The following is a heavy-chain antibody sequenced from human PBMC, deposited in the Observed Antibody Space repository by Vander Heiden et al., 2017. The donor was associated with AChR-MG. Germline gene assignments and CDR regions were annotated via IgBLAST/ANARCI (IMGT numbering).Heavy chain of an antibody. CDR1: GGSFSGYY. Sequence: QVQLQQWGAGPLKPSEIPSLTCAVYGGSFSGYYWSWIRQPPGKGLEWIGEINHSGSTNYNPSLKSRVTISVDTSKNQFSLKLSSVTAADTAVYYCARGNPLVYWGQGTLVTVSS. CDR2: INHSGST. CDR3: ARGNPLVY. J-gene: IGHJ4*02. V-gene: IGHV4-34*01.